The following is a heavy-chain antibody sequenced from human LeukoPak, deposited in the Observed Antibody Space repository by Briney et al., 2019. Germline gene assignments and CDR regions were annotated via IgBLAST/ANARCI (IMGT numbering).Heavy chain of an antibody. V-gene: IGHV4-59*01. CDR2: IYNSGNT. J-gene: IGHJ4*02. Sequence: SETLSLTCTVSGGSISSYYWSWIRQPPGKGLEWIGYIYNSGNTNYNPSRKSRVTISVDASKNQFSLKLSSVTAADTAVYYCARAGYGDYLGDYWGQGTLVTVSS. CDR3: ARAGYGDYLGDY. CDR1: GGSISSYY. D-gene: IGHD4-17*01.